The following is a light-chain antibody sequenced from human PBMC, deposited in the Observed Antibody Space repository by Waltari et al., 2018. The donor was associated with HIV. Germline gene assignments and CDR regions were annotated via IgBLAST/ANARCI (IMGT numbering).Light chain of an antibody. CDR2: GAS. Sequence: VLTQSPGTLSVSTGERATRSCRASQSVSSNFLAWYQQKVGQAPRLLIYGASTRATGIPDMFSGSGSGTDFILTISSLEPEDFAVYYCHQYCRSPTAFGQGTQVEIK. V-gene: IGKV3-20*01. CDR1: QSVSSNF. J-gene: IGKJ1*01. CDR3: HQYCRSPTA.